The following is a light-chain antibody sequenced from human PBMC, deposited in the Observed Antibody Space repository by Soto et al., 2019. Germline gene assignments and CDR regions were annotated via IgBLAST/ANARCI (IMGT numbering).Light chain of an antibody. V-gene: IGKV3-11*01. CDR3: QQRSNGYT. J-gene: IGKJ2*01. CDR1: QSVSSY. Sequence: EIVLTQSPATLSLSPGERATLSCRASQSVSSYLAWYQQKPGQAPRLLIYDASNRATGIPARFSGSGSGTDFTLTISSLESEDFAVYYCQQRSNGYTFGQATKLSIK. CDR2: DAS.